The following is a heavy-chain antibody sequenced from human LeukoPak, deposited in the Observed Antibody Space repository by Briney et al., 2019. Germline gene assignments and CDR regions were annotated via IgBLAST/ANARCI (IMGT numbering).Heavy chain of an antibody. CDR3: ARGLGSTPYYMDV. V-gene: IGHV3-23*01. CDR1: EFTFGNYA. CDR2: ISGSGAVT. D-gene: IGHD2-2*01. J-gene: IGHJ6*03. Sequence: GGSLRLSCAASEFTFGNYAMTWVRQAPGKGLEWVASISGSGAVTYHADSVKGRFTISGDNAKNSLYLQMNSLRAEDTAVYYCARGLGSTPYYMDVWGKGTTVTVSS.